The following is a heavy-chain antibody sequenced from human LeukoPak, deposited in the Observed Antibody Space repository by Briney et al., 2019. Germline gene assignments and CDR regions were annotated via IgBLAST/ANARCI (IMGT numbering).Heavy chain of an antibody. CDR1: GGSISSSSYY. J-gene: IGHJ4*02. V-gene: IGHV4-39*01. Sequence: PSETLSLTCTVSGGSISSSSYYWGWIRQPPGKGLEWIGSIYYSGSTYYNPSLKSRVTISVDTSKNQFSLKLSSVTAADTAVYYCARLSTGKRYYYDSSGYYTNFDNWGQGTLVTVSS. CDR2: IYYSGST. D-gene: IGHD3-22*01. CDR3: ARLSTGKRYYYDSSGYYTNFDN.